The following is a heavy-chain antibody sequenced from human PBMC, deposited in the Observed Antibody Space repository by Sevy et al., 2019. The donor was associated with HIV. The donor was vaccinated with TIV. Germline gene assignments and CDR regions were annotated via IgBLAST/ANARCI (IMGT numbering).Heavy chain of an antibody. V-gene: IGHV3-23*01. J-gene: IGHJ4*02. CDR3: AGGDTPMITDLDY. CDR2: ITSGGAT. CDR1: GLNFSTNG. Sequence: GGSLRLSCAASGLNFSTNGMSWVRQAPGKGLEWVAGITSGGATYYADSVKGRFTVSRDNSRNTLYLQLNSLRADDTAVFYCAGGDTPMITDLDYWGQGTLVTVSS. D-gene: IGHD3-16*01.